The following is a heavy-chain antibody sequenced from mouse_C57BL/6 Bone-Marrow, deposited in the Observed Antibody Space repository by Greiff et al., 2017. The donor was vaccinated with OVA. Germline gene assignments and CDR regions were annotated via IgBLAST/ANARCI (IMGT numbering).Heavy chain of an antibody. V-gene: IGHV1-7*01. D-gene: IGHD1-1*01. CDR3: ARGEADYYGSSRAWFAY. Sequence: QVQLQQPGAELAKPGASVKLSCKASGYTFTSYWMHWVKQRPGQGLEWIGYINPSSGYTKYNQKFKDKATLTADKSSSTAYMQLSSLTYEDSAVYYCARGEADYYGSSRAWFAYWGQGTLVTVSA. J-gene: IGHJ3*01. CDR2: INPSSGYT. CDR1: GYTFTSYW.